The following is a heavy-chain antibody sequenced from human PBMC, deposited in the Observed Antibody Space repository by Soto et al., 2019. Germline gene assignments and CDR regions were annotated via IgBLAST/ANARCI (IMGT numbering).Heavy chain of an antibody. V-gene: IGHV1-2*02. CDR3: AKDLTRQLAYWLDP. Sequence: ASVKVSCKASGFSFTGYYIHWLRQAPGQGLEWMGWINAHSGGTEYAQKFQGGVTLTRDTSIATAYLTLTSLTPDDTALYYCAKDLTRQLAYWLDPWGQGTQVTVSS. D-gene: IGHD6-6*01. CDR1: GFSFTGYY. J-gene: IGHJ5*02. CDR2: INAHSGGT.